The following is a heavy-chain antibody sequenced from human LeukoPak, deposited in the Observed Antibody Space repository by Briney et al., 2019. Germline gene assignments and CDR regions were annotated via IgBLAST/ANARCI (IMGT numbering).Heavy chain of an antibody. Sequence: GGSLRLSCAASGFTFSSYAMSWVRQAPGKGLEWVSAISGSGGSTYYADSVKGRFTISRDNSKNTLYLQMNSLRAEDTAVYYCARDYPPSLGLGGARDWGQGILVTVSS. V-gene: IGHV3-23*01. CDR3: ARDYPPSLGLGGARD. D-gene: IGHD3-16*01. CDR1: GFTFSSYA. CDR2: ISGSGGST. J-gene: IGHJ4*02.